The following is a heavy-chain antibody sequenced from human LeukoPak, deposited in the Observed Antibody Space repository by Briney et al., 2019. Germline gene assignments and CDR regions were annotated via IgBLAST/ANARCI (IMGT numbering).Heavy chain of an antibody. CDR3: AKGRVVAGSKSLTYHWLDP. J-gene: IGHJ5*02. Sequence: ASVKVSCKASGYTFTGYYIHWVRQAPGQGLEWVGWINPNSGGAKYAQKFQDRVTMTRDTSISTAYMGLSRLRSDDTAVYYCAKGRVVAGSKSLTYHWLDPWGQGTLVTVSS. D-gene: IGHD6-19*01. V-gene: IGHV1-2*02. CDR1: GYTFTGYY. CDR2: INPNSGGA.